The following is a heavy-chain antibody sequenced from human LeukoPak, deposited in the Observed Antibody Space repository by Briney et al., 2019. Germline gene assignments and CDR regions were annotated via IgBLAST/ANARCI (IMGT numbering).Heavy chain of an antibody. Sequence: KSGGSLRLSCTASGFTFGDYAMSWFRQAPGKGLEWVGFIRSKAYGGTTEYAASVKGRFTISRDDSKGIAYLQMNSLKTEDTAVYYCTRDSPKDIVVVVAATPRYWGQGTLVTVSS. J-gene: IGHJ4*02. V-gene: IGHV3-49*05. CDR1: GFTFGDYA. CDR3: TRDSPKDIVVVVAATPRY. CDR2: IRSKAYGGTT. D-gene: IGHD2-15*01.